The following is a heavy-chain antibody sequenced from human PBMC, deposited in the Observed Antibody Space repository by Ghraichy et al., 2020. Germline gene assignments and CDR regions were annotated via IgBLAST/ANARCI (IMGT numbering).Heavy chain of an antibody. D-gene: IGHD3-10*01. CDR2: VDYVGRT. CDR1: GGSISVDY. CDR3: ARRAAYDSGSYYHDF. Sequence: SETLSLTCAVSGGSISVDYWVWVWQLPGKGLEWIGYVDYVGRTNYNPSLESRVTISADTSKNQFLRRLCSVTAADTAVYYCARRAAYDSGSYYHDFWGQGALVTVSS. V-gene: IGHV4-59*08. J-gene: IGHJ4*02.